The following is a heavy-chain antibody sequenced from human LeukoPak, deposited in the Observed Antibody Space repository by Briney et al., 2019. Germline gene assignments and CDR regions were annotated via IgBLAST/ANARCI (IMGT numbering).Heavy chain of an antibody. V-gene: IGHV3-21*01. D-gene: IGHD3-22*01. Sequence: GGSLRLSCAASGFTFSTYTMNWVRQAPGKGLEWVSTVSDSSDVHYSDSVKGRFTISRDNAKNSLYLQMNSLRAEDTAVYYCATWTYDSSGYYSQHWGQGTLVTVSS. CDR1: GFTFSTYT. CDR2: VSDSSDV. CDR3: ATWTYDSSGYYSQH. J-gene: IGHJ4*02.